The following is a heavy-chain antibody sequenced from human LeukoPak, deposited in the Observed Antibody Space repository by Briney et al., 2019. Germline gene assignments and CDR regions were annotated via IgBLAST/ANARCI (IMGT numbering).Heavy chain of an antibody. Sequence: PGGSLRLSCSASGFAFSGFAMGWVRQAPGKGLEWVSSISGSGGKTYYADSVEGRFTVSRDNSKNTLYLQMNSLRAEDTAVYYCAKSVSGYSGYGFDYWGQGTLVTVSS. V-gene: IGHV3-23*01. CDR2: ISGSGGKT. D-gene: IGHD5-12*01. CDR3: AKSVSGYSGYGFDY. J-gene: IGHJ4*02. CDR1: GFAFSGFA.